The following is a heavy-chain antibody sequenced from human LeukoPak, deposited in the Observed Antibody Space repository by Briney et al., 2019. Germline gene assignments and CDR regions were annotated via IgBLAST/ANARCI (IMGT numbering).Heavy chain of an antibody. CDR1: GFTVSTNY. V-gene: IGHV4-39*01. CDR2: IYYSGST. Sequence: GSLRLSCVASGFTVSTNYMSWVRQPPGKGLEWIGSIYYSGSTYYNPSLKSRVTISADTSKNQFSLKLTSVTAADTAVYYCARPFAPRGFYGMDVWGQGTTVTVSS. CDR3: ARPFAPRGFYGMDV. J-gene: IGHJ6*02. D-gene: IGHD5-12*01.